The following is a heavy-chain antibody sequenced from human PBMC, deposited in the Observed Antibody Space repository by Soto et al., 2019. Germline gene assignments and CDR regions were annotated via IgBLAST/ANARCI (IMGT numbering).Heavy chain of an antibody. CDR2: IYYSGST. CDR3: ARGGHGQAYYSGSYGGFDY. J-gene: IGHJ4*02. D-gene: IGHD1-26*01. CDR1: GGSISSGDYY. Sequence: SETLSLTCTVSGGSISSGDYYWSWIRQPPGKGLEWIRYIYYSGSTYYNPSLKSRVTISVDTSKNQFSLKLSSVTAADTAVYYCARGGHGQAYYSGSYGGFDYWGQGTLVTVSS. V-gene: IGHV4-30-4*01.